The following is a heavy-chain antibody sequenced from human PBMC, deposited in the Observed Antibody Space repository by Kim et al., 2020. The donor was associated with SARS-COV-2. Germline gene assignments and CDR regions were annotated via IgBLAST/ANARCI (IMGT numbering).Heavy chain of an antibody. J-gene: IGHJ5*02. CDR2: IYYTGST. V-gene: IGHV4-59*01. CDR3: ARAVVEGDYDFWSRYKTNTYFDP. CDR1: GGSIGRYY. D-gene: IGHD3-3*01. Sequence: SETLSLTCTVSGGSIGRYYWSWIRQPPGKGLEWIGYIYYTGSTTYNPSLKSRVTILVDTSKNRFSLRLSPVTAADTAVYYCARAVVEGDYDFWSRYKTNTYFDPWGQGTLVTVSS.